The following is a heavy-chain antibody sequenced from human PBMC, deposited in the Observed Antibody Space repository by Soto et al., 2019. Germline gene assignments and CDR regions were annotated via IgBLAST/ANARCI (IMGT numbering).Heavy chain of an antibody. CDR2: ISFDGANI. CDR1: GFLFRNYA. Sequence: QVQLVESGGGVVQPGTSLRLSCAASGFLFRNYAMHWVRQSPAKGLEWLAVISFDGANIFYAGAAKGRFTISRDNSKQTLYLQLDSQRPEDTGVYFCARDPYGGYIFDSCGQGTQVTLSS. D-gene: IGHD5-12*01. J-gene: IGHJ4*02. V-gene: IGHV3-30-3*01. CDR3: ARDPYGGYIFDS.